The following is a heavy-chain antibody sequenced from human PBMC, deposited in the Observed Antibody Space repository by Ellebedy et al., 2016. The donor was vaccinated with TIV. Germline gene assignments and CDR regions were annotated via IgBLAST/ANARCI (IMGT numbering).Heavy chain of an antibody. CDR2: IYTDGSST. Sequence: GEPLKISCAASGFTFSRYWMHWVRQAPGKGLEWVSRIYTDGSSTNYADSVKGRFTISRDNAKNTLYLQMNSLRAEDTAVYYCARDDDPNSGYDPYYYFDLWGRGTLVTVSS. D-gene: IGHD5-12*01. J-gene: IGHJ2*01. CDR3: ARDDDPNSGYDPYYYFDL. CDR1: GFTFSRYW. V-gene: IGHV3-74*01.